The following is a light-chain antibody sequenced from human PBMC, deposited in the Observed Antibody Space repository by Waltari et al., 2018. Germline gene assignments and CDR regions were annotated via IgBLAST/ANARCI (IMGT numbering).Light chain of an antibody. Sequence: DIQMTQSPSTLSASIGDRVTITCQASQSISGWLAWYQQKPGKAPKLLIYRASTLESGVPSRFSGSGSGAEFTLTISSLQPDDFATYYCQQYHSYWTFGQGTKVEIK. CDR3: QQYHSYWT. J-gene: IGKJ1*01. CDR2: RAS. V-gene: IGKV1-5*03. CDR1: QSISGW.